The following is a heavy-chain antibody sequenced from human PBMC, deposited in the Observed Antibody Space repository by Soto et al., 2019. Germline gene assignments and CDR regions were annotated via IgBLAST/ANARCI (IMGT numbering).Heavy chain of an antibody. CDR1: GGSISSYY. CDR2: IYYSGST. CDR3: ASVDTAMTSVYYYYYMDF. Sequence: QVQLQESGPGLVKPSETLSLTCTVSGGSISSYYLSCIRQPPGKGLEWIVYIYYSGSTNYNPSLNSRVTISVDTSKNQLSLKLSSVTAADTAVYYCASVDTAMTSVYYYYYMDFWGKGTTVTVPS. J-gene: IGHJ6*03. V-gene: IGHV4-59*01. D-gene: IGHD5-18*01.